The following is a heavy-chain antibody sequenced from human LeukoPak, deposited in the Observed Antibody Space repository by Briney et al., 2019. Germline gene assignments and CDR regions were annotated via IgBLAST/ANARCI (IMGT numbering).Heavy chain of an antibody. CDR3: AKVQSDIVGAMFFSFDV. CDR1: AFTFNSYS. CDR2: IIGTGSEM. Sequence: GGSLRLACGGSAFTFNSYSMNWVRQAPGEGLEWVASIIGTGSEMFYAESLKGRFTISRDNSKNTLYLQMNSLRVEDTAVYYCAKVQSDIVGAMFFSFDVWGQGTMVSVSS. V-gene: IGHV3-21*06. D-gene: IGHD1-26*01. J-gene: IGHJ3*01.